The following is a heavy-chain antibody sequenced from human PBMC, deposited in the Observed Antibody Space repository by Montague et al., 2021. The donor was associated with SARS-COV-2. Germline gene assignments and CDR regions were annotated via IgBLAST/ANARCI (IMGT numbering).Heavy chain of an antibody. J-gene: IGHJ5*02. CDR3: ARHGVLWFGAAENWFDP. CDR2: IYYSGST. D-gene: IGHD3-10*01. Sequence: SETLSLTCTVSGGSISSYYWSWIRQPPGKGLEWIGYIYYSGSTNYNPSLKSRVTISVDTSKNQFSLKLSSVTAADTAVYYCARHGVLWFGAAENWFDPWGQGTLVTVSS. CDR1: GGSISSYY. V-gene: IGHV4-59*08.